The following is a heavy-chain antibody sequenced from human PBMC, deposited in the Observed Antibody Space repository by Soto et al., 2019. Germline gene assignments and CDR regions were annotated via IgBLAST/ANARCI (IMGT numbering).Heavy chain of an antibody. CDR2: MHHGGTT. CDR1: GGPINSRSW. Sequence: QVQLQESGPGLVKPSGTLSLTCVVSGGPINSRSWWSWVRQPPGKGLEWIGEMHHGGTTYYNPSLKNRIITSFDKSKNHFSLELTSVTAADTAIYYCATQTISYTWDVWGQCTSVTVSS. D-gene: IGHD3-3*01. J-gene: IGHJ6*02. V-gene: IGHV4-4*02. CDR3: ATQTISYTWDV.